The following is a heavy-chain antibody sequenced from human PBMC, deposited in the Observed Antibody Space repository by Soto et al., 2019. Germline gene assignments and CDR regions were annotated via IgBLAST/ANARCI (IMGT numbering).Heavy chain of an antibody. CDR2: IWYDGSNK. J-gene: IGHJ4*02. CDR1: GFTFSSYG. Sequence: PGGSLRLSCAASGFTFSSYGMHWVRQAPGKGLEWVAVIWYDGSNKYYADSVKGRFTISRDNAKNTLYLQMNSLRTEDAAVYYCARNRDYAFDYWGRGTLVTVSS. CDR3: ARNRDYAFDY. D-gene: IGHD4-17*01. V-gene: IGHV3-33*01.